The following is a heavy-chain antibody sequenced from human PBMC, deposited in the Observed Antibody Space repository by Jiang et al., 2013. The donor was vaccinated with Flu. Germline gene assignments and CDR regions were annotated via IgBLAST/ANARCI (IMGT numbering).Heavy chain of an antibody. J-gene: IGHJ4*02. Sequence: FSLSTSGVGVGWIRQPPGKALEWLALIYWDDDKRYSPSLKSRLTITKDTSKNQVVLTMTNMDPVDTATYYCARTIVGTDGFDYWGQGTLVTVSS. CDR1: FSLSTSGVG. CDR3: ARTIVGTDGFDY. V-gene: IGHV2-5*02. D-gene: IGHD1-26*01. CDR2: IYWDDDK.